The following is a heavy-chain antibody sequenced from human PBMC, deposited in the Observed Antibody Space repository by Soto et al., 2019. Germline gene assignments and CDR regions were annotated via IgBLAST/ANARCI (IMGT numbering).Heavy chain of an antibody. CDR2: ISYDGSEK. Sequence: QEQLVESGGGVVQAGRSLRLSCAASRFTFNFFGMHWVRQAPGKGLEWVAVISYDGSEKYYADSVKGRFTMSRDNSKNMVYLEMSSLRPEDTSVYYCAKERRYSFDAFDIWGHGTMVTVSS. CDR3: AKERRYSFDAFDI. D-gene: IGHD5-12*01. CDR1: RFTFNFFG. J-gene: IGHJ3*02. V-gene: IGHV3-30*18.